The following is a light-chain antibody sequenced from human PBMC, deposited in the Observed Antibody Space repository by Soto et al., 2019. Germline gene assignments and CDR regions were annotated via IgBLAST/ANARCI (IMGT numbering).Light chain of an antibody. CDR3: EYYGTSIT. V-gene: IGKV3-20*01. CDR1: QSISNNH. Sequence: EIVLTQSPGTLSLSPGERVTLSCSASQSISNNHLAWYQQKPGQAPRLLIHGTSNRATGIPDRFSGSGSGTDFTFTFSRLEPEDFAVYYCEYYGTSITFGGGTKVEIK. J-gene: IGKJ4*01. CDR2: GTS.